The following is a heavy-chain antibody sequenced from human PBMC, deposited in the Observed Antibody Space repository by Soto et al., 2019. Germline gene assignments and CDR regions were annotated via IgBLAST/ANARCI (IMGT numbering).Heavy chain of an antibody. V-gene: IGHV5-51*01. D-gene: IGHD6-19*01. CDR3: TTVGGTGIYDY. Sequence: PGESLKISCKGSGFSFSTYSIGWVRQMPGKGLEWMGNIHSGDSNARYSPSFQGQVTISVDKSINTLYLQMNSLKTEDTAVYYCTTVGGTGIYDYWGQGTLVTVSS. CDR1: GFSFSTYS. J-gene: IGHJ4*02. CDR2: IHSGDSNA.